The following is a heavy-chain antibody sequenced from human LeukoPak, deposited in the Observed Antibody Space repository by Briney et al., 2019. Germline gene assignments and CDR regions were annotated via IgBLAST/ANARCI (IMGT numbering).Heavy chain of an antibody. J-gene: IGHJ4*02. D-gene: IGHD3-22*01. CDR2: IYHSGST. CDR1: GGSISSGSYY. Sequence: SETLSLTCTVSGGSISSGSYYWSWIRQPPGKGLEWIGYIYHSGSTYYNPSLKSRVTISVDRSKNQFSLKLSSVTAADTAVYYCASNYYDSSGYSDYWGQGTLVTVSS. CDR3: ASNYYDSSGYSDY. V-gene: IGHV4-30-2*01.